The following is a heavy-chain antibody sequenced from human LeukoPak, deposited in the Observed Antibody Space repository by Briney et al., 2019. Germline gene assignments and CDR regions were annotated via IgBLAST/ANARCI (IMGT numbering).Heavy chain of an antibody. CDR2: IYHSGST. CDR3: ARFTPQGYGWGGYNRFDP. Sequence: PSETLSLTCSVSGYSISSGYYWGWIRQPPGKGLEWIGSIYHSGSTYYNTSLKSRVTISVDTSKNQFSLNLTSVTAADTAVYYCARFTPQGYGWGGYNRFDPWGQGTLVTVSS. D-gene: IGHD3-16*01. V-gene: IGHV4-38-2*02. CDR1: GYSISSGYY. J-gene: IGHJ5*02.